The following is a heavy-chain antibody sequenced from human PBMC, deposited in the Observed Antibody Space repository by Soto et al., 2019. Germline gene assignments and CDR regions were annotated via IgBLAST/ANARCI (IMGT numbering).Heavy chain of an antibody. D-gene: IGHD2-2*01. CDR3: ARSSSTSCYVCWFDP. Sequence: ASVKVSCKASGYTFTSYDINWVRQATGQGLEWMGWMNPNSGNTGYAQKFQGRVTMTRNNSISTAYMELSSLRSEGTAVYYCARSSSTSCYVCWFDPWGQGTLVTVSS. J-gene: IGHJ5*02. CDR1: GYTFTSYD. V-gene: IGHV1-8*01. CDR2: MNPNSGNT.